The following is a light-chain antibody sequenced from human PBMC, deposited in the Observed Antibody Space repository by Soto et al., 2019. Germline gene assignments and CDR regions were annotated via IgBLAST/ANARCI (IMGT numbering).Light chain of an antibody. CDR2: KAS. CDR1: QSISSW. V-gene: IGKV1-5*03. J-gene: IGKJ2*01. Sequence: DIQMTQSPFTLSASVGDRVTITCRASQSISSWLAWYQQKPGKAPKLLIYKASSLESGVPSRFSGSGSGTEFTLTISSLQPDDFATYYCQQYNSYSAKYTFGQGTKVDIK. CDR3: QQYNSYSAKYT.